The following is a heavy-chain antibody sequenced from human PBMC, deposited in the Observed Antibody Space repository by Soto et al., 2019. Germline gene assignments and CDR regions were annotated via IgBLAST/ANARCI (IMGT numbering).Heavy chain of an antibody. J-gene: IGHJ4*02. D-gene: IGHD2-15*01. CDR3: AKDHTCSGGSCYLFDY. V-gene: IGHV3-23*01. CDR1: GFTFSSYA. CDR2: ISSSGGST. Sequence: GGSLRLSCAASGFTFSSYAMSWVRQAPGKGLEWVSAISSSGGSTYYADSVKGRFTISRDNSKNTLYLQMNSLRAEDTAVYYCAKDHTCSGGSCYLFDYWGQGTLVTVSS.